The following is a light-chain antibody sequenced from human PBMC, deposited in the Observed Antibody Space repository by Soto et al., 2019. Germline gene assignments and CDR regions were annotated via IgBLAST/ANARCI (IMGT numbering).Light chain of an antibody. CDR2: GAS. CDR3: QQYGSSPLT. J-gene: IGKJ4*02. CDR1: QSVSSSY. V-gene: IGKV3-20*01. Sequence: EIVLTQSPGPLSSSPGERATLSCRASQSVSSSYLAWYQQKPGQAPRLLLYGASSRATGIPDRFSGSGSGTDFTLTINRLEPDDCAEYHCQQYGSSPLTCGGGTKVEIK.